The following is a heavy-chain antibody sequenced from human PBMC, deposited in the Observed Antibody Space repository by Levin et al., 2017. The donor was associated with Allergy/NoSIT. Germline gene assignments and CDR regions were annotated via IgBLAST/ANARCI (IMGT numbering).Heavy chain of an antibody. J-gene: IGHJ4*02. CDR3: STGYSSGWYSGGVDY. CDR2: ISTDGSST. CDR1: GFPFSSYW. D-gene: IGHD6-19*01. Sequence: LSLTCAASGFPFSSYWMHWVRQAPGKGLVWVSRISTDGSSTGYADSVKGRFTISRDNAKNTLYLQMNSLRAEDTAVYYCSTGYSSGWYSGGVDYWGQGTLVTVSS. V-gene: IGHV3-74*01.